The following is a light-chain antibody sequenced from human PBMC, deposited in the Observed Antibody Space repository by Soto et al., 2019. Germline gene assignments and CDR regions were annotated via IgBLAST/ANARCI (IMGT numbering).Light chain of an antibody. CDR3: SSYVGSNNLL. Sequence: QSVLTQPPSASGSPGQSVTISCTGTSSDVGKYDYVSWFQHHPGKAPKLIIYEVSKRPSGVPDRFSGSKSGSTASLTVSGLQTEDEADYYCSSYVGSNNLLFGGGTKVTVL. J-gene: IGLJ2*01. CDR1: SSDVGKYDY. CDR2: EVS. V-gene: IGLV2-8*01.